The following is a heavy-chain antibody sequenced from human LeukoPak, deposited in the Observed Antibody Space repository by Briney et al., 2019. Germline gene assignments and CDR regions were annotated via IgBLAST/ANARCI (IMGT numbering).Heavy chain of an antibody. Sequence: GESLKIPCKGSGYSFTSYCIGWVRQMPGKGLEWMGILYPGDSDTRYSPSFQGQVTISAGKSISTAYLQTSSLKAADTGMYYCARQEAGYSGYDSGSFDIWGQGTMVTVSS. CDR1: GYSFTSYC. D-gene: IGHD5-12*01. CDR2: LYPGDSDT. V-gene: IGHV5-51*01. CDR3: ARQEAGYSGYDSGSFDI. J-gene: IGHJ3*02.